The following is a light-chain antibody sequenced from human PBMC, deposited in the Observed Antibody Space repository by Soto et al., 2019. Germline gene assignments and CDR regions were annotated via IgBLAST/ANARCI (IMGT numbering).Light chain of an antibody. CDR3: QQYYSYPLT. CDR1: QGISSY. J-gene: IGKJ4*01. V-gene: IGKV1-8*01. CDR2: AAS. Sequence: QSPSSLSASTGDRVTITCRASQGISSYLAWYQQKPGKAPKLLIYAASTLQSGVPSRFSGSGSGTDFTLTISCLQSEDFATYYCQQYYSYPLTFGGGTKVDIK.